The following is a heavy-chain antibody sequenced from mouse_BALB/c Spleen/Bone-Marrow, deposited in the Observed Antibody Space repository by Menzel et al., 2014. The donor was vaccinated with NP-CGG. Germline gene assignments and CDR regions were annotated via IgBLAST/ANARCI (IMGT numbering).Heavy chain of an antibody. CDR1: GFIFSDYY. CDR2: ISDGGSYT. CDR3: ARTYRPYALDY. J-gene: IGHJ4*01. D-gene: IGHD2-14*01. V-gene: IGHV5-4*02. Sequence: EVKLQESGGGLVKPGGSLKLSCAASGFIFSDYYMYWVRQTPEKRLEWVATISDGGSYTSYPDSVKGRFTVSRDNAKNNLYLQMSSLKSEDTVFYYCARTYRPYALDYWGQGSSVTVSS.